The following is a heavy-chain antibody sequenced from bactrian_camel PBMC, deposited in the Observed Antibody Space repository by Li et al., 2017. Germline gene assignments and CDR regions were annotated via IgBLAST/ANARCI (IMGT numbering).Heavy chain of an antibody. J-gene: IGHJ6*01. CDR2: IYTGSGTT. V-gene: IGHV3S63*01. Sequence: HVQLVESGGGSVQAGGSLRLSCVASGYTNRYNFLGWFRQVAGKEREGVTFIYTGSGTTFYAEAVKGRFTISRDNAKNTVYLQMNSLKPEDTAMYYCAAGVVVTAPPRLDDSRYWGQGTQVTVS. D-gene: IGHD2*01. CDR3: AAGVVVTAPPRLDDSRY. CDR1: GYTNRYNF.